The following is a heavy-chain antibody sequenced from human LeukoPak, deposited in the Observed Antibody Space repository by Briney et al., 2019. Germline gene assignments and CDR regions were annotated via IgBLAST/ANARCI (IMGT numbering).Heavy chain of an antibody. D-gene: IGHD2/OR15-2a*01. J-gene: IGHJ4*02. Sequence: ASVKVSCKASGYTLINYGISWVRQAPGQGLEWMGRFDPEDGETIYTQKFQGRVTMTEDTSTDTAYMELTSLRSEDTAVYYCATDFYRGLQFDYWGQGTLVIVSS. V-gene: IGHV1-24*01. CDR2: FDPEDGET. CDR3: ATDFYRGLQFDY. CDR1: GYTLINYG.